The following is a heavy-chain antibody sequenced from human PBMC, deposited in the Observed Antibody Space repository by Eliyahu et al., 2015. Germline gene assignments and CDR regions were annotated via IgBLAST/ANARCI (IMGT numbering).Heavy chain of an antibody. CDR3: ARERDYDILTGYYSPGMDV. CDR2: IYYSGST. J-gene: IGHJ6*02. D-gene: IGHD3-9*01. Sequence: QVQLQESGPGLVKPSQTLSLTCTVSGGSISSGDSYWSWIRQHPGKGLEWIGYIYYSGSTYYNPSLKSRVTISVDTSKNQFSLKLSSVTAADTAVYYCARERDYDILTGYYSPGMDVWGQGTTVTVSS. CDR1: GGSISSGDSY. V-gene: IGHV4-31*03.